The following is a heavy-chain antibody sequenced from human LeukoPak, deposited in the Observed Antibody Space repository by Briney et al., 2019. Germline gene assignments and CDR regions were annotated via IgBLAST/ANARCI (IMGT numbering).Heavy chain of an antibody. CDR2: INPNSGDT. CDR3: ARGTGEGYSYGRYYFDY. Sequence: ASVKVSCKASGYTFTGYYMHWVRQAPGQGLEWMGWINPNSGDTNFAQNFQGRVTVTGDTSISTAYMELSRLRSDDTAVYYCARGTGEGYSYGRYYFDYWGQGTLVTVSS. V-gene: IGHV1-2*02. D-gene: IGHD5-18*01. CDR1: GYTFTGYY. J-gene: IGHJ4*02.